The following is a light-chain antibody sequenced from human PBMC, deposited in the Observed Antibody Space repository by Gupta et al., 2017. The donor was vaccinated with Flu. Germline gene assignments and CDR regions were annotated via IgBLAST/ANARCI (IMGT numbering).Light chain of an antibody. V-gene: IGKV3-15*01. CDR3: QQDNNWPWT. J-gene: IGKJ1*01. CDR2: GAS. CDR1: QSVGSN. Sequence: ETVITRSPATLSVSPGERATLSCRASQSVGSNLAWYQQKPGQAPRLVIYGASTRATGIPARFSGSGSGTEFTLTISSLQSEDFAVYYCQQDNNWPWTFGQGTKVEIK.